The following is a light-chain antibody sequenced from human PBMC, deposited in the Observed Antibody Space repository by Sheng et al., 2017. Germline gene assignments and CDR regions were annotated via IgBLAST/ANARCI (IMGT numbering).Light chain of an antibody. Sequence: QSVLTQPPSVSGAPGQRVTISCTGSRSNIGAGYDVHWYRQLPGVPPKLLIYGNNNRPSGIPDRFSGSKSGTSASLAITGLQADDEADYYCQSYDSALSAWVFGGGTKVTV. J-gene: IGLJ3*02. CDR3: QSYDSALSAWV. V-gene: IGLV1-40*01. CDR1: RSNIGAGYD. CDR2: GNN.